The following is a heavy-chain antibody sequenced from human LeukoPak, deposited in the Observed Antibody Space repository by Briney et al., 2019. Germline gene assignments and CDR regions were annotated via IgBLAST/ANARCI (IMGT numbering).Heavy chain of an antibody. CDR1: GFTFSGNG. D-gene: IGHD2-15*01. J-gene: IGHJ4*02. V-gene: IGHV3-33*01. CDR2: IWCDGSNK. CDR3: ARDPGYCSGGRCYKGPFDY. Sequence: GGSLRLSCAASGFTFSGNGMHWVRQAPGKGLEWVAVIWCDGSNKYYADSVKGRFTISRDNSKNTLYLQMGSLRAEDTAVYYCARDPGYCSGGRCYKGPFDYWGQGTLVTVSS.